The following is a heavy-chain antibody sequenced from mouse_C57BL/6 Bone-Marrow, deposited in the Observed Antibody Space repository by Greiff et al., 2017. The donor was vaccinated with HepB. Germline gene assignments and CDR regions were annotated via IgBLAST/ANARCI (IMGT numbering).Heavy chain of an antibody. D-gene: IGHD2-4*01. Sequence: EVQWVESGGGLVQPGGSMKLSCAASGFTFSDAWMDWVRQSPEKGLEWVAEIRNKANNHATYYAESVKGTFTISRDDTKSSVSLQMNSLRAEDTGIYYCTPNYDPRLGYWGQGTTLTVSS. CDR1: GFTFSDAW. CDR3: TPNYDPRLGY. CDR2: IRNKANNHAT. J-gene: IGHJ2*01. V-gene: IGHV6-6*01.